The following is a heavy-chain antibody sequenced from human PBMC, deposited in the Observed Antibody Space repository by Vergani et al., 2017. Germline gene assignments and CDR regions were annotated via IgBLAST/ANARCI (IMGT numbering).Heavy chain of an antibody. D-gene: IGHD6-6*01. CDR3: ASPKYSSSSVWFDP. CDR2: IYYSGST. V-gene: IGHV4-39*01. Sequence: QLQLQESGPGLVKPSETLSLTCTVSGGSISSSSYYWGWIRQPPGKGLEWIGSIYYSGSTYYNPSLKSRVTISVDTSKNQFSLKLSSVTAADTAVYYCASPKYSSSSVWFDPWGQGTLVTVSS. CDR1: GGSISSSSYY. J-gene: IGHJ5*02.